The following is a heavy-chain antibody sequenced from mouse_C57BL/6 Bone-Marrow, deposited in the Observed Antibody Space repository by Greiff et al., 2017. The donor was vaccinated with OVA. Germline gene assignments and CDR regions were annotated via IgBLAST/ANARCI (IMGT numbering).Heavy chain of an antibody. CDR3: TTDGYYEGYAMDY. Sequence: VQLQQSGAELVRPGASVKLSCTASGFNIKDDYMHWVKQRPEQGLEWIGWIDPENGDTEYASKFQGKATITADTSSNTAYLQLSSLTSEDTAVYYCTTDGYYEGYAMDYWGQGTSVTVSS. D-gene: IGHD2-3*01. CDR2: IDPENGDT. CDR1: GFNIKDDY. V-gene: IGHV14-4*01. J-gene: IGHJ4*01.